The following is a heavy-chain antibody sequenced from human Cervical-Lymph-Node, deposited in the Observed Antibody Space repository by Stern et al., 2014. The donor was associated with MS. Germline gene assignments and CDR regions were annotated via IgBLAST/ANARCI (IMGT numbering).Heavy chain of an antibody. CDR1: GFSLSTCGVG. D-gene: IGHD5-24*01. J-gene: IGHJ3*02. CDR3: AHRLEDGYSFPSAFDN. V-gene: IGHV2-5*02. Sequence: ESGPTLVKPTQTLTLTCTFSGFSLSTCGVGVGWIRLPPGNALEWLVLIYWDADKRDTPSLKSRLTITKDTAKNQVVLTMTNMDPEDTATYYCAHRLEDGYSFPSAFDNWGQGTMVTVSS. CDR2: IYWDADK.